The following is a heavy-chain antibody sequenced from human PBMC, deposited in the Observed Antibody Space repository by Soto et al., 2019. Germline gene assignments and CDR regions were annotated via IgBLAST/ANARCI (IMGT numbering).Heavy chain of an antibody. J-gene: IGHJ3*01. D-gene: IGHD3-22*01. Sequence: EVQLVESGGGLIQPGGSLRLSCAASGFTFSSNDMNWVRQAPGKGLEWVSLIYSSGSTYYADPVKGRFTISRDNSKNTLYLQMSSLRAEDTAVYYCATRPLLPGAPWGQGTMVTVSS. CDR3: ATRPLLPGAP. V-gene: IGHV3-53*01. CDR2: IYSSGST. CDR1: GFTFSSND.